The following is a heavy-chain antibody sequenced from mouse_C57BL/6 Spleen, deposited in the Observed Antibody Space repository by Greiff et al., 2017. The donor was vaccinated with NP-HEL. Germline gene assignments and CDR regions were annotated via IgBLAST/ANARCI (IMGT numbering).Heavy chain of an antibody. Sequence: VQRVESGPELVKPGASVKLSCKASGYTFTSYDINWVKQRPGQGLEWIGWIYPRDGSTKYNEKFEGTSTLTVDTSSSTAYMELHSLTSEDSAVYYCAREGIITTVVDFDYWGQGTTLTVSS. CDR3: AREGIITTVVDFDY. CDR2: IYPRDGST. D-gene: IGHD1-1*01. J-gene: IGHJ2*01. CDR1: GYTFTSYD. V-gene: IGHV1-85*01.